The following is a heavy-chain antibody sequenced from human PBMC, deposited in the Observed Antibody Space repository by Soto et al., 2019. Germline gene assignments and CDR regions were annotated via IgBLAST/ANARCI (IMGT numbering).Heavy chain of an antibody. CDR2: ISHTGST. J-gene: IGHJ5*02. D-gene: IGHD3-16*01. V-gene: IGHV4-30-2*01. Sequence: LSLTCAVSGGSISSGNSYSWSWIRQPPGKGLEWIGSISHTGSTSYNPSLKGRVTMSVDKSKDQFSLKLSSVTAADMAVYYCARAVAPYLGTWFDPWGQGTLVTVSS. CDR1: GGSISSGNSYS. CDR3: ARAVAPYLGTWFDP.